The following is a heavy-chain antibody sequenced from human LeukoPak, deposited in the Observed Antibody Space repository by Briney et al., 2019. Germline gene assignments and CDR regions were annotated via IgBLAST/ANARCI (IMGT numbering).Heavy chain of an antibody. CDR3: AKEGRSLQTY. CDR1: GFTFSSYA. V-gene: IGHV3-23*01. Sequence: GGSLRLSCAASGFTFSSYAMSWVRQAPGKGLEWVSAISGGGSSTYYADSVKGRFTISRDNAKNSLYLQMNSLRVEDTAVYYCAKEGRSLQTYWGQGTLVTVSS. CDR2: ISGGGSST. J-gene: IGHJ4*02. D-gene: IGHD5-24*01.